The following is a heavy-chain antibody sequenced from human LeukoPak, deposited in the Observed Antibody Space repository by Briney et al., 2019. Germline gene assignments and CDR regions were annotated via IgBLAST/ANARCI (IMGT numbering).Heavy chain of an antibody. D-gene: IGHD3-16*01. J-gene: IGHJ5*02. CDR1: GYTFTSYY. Sequence: ASVKVSCKASGYTFTSYYMHWVRQAPGQGLEWMGWINPNSGGTNYAQKFQGRVTMTRDTSISTAYMELSRLRSDDTAVYYCARDMTGVLNWFDPWGQGTLVTVSS. CDR3: ARDMTGVLNWFDP. V-gene: IGHV1-2*02. CDR2: INPNSGGT.